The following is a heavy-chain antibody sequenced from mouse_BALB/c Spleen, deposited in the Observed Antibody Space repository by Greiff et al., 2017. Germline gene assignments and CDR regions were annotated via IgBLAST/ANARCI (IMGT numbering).Heavy chain of an antibody. Sequence: QVQLQQSGPGLVAPSQSLSITCTVSGFSLTSYDISWIRQPPGKGLEWLGVIWTGGGTNYNSAFMSRLSISKDNSKSQVFLKMNSLQTDDTAIYYCVREAVAWFAYWGQGTLVTVSA. CDR1: GFSLTSYD. CDR2: IWTGGGT. V-gene: IGHV2-9-2*01. D-gene: IGHD3-3*01. J-gene: IGHJ3*01. CDR3: VREAVAWFAY.